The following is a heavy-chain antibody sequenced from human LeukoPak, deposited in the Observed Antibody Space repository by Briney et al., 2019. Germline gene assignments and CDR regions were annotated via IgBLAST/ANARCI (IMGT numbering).Heavy chain of an antibody. J-gene: IGHJ4*02. CDR2: INPSGGST. CDR1: GYTFTSYY. CDR3: ARDGRTAVRGPPSNFDY. V-gene: IGHV1-46*01. D-gene: IGHD6-19*01. Sequence: ASVKVSCKASGYTFTSYYMHWVRQAPGQGLEWMGIINPSGGSTSYAQKFQGRVTMTRDTSTSTVYMELSSLRSEDTAVYYCARDGRTAVRGPPSNFDYWDQGTLVTDSS.